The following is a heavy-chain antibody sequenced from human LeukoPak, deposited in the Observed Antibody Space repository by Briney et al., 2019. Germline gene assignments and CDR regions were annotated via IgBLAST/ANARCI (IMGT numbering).Heavy chain of an antibody. V-gene: IGHV3-48*03. CDR1: GFTFSSYE. CDR2: ISSSGSTI. D-gene: IGHD1-1*01. J-gene: IGHJ5*02. CDR3: ARGDSRGTTGDWFDP. Sequence: GGSLRLSCAASGFTFSSYEMNWVRQAPGEGLEWVSYISSSGSTIYYADSVKGRFTISRDNAKNSLYLQMNSLRAEDTAVYYCARGDSRGTTGDWFDPWGQGTLVTVSS.